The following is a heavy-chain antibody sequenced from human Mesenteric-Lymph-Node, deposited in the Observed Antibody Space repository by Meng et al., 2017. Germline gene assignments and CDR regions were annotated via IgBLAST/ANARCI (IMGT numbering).Heavy chain of an antibody. CDR2: INSDGSSM. D-gene: IGHD3-16*02. V-gene: IGHV3-74*01. CDR3: AREGRNYDYVWGSYLNDAFDI. Sequence: GESLKISCAASGFTFSNYWMHWVRQAPGKGLMWVSRINSDGSSMIYADSVKGRFTFSRDNAKNTLYLQMNSLRAEDTAVYYCAREGRNYDYVWGSYLNDAFDIWGQGTMVTVSS. J-gene: IGHJ3*02. CDR1: GFTFSNYW.